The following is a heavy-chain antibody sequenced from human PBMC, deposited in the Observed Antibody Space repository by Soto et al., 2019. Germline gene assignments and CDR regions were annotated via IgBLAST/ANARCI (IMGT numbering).Heavy chain of an antibody. J-gene: IGHJ4*02. CDR1: GGSISNYY. Sequence: SETLSLTCTVSGGSISNYYWSWIRQPPGKGLEWIGYFYYIVITNYNPSLKSRISISVDTSKNQFSLKLSSLTAADTAVYYCGAAPNDNYFDFWGQGALVTVSS. CDR2: FYYIVIT. CDR3: GAAPNDNYFDF. V-gene: IGHV4-59*01. D-gene: IGHD6-25*01.